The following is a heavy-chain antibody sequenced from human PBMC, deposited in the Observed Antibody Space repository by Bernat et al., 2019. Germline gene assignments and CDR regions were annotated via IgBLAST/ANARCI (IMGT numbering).Heavy chain of an antibody. Sequence: QVQLVQSGAEVKKPGASVKVSCKASGYTFTGYYMHWVRQAPGQGLEWMGWINPNSGGTNYAQKFQDRVTMTRDTSISTAYMELSRLRSDDTAVYYCARVWRSLQDYYYYGMDVWGQGTTVTVSS. CDR2: INPNSGGT. CDR3: ARVWRSLQDYYYYGMDV. V-gene: IGHV1-2*02. D-gene: IGHD4-11*01. CDR1: GYTFTGYY. J-gene: IGHJ6*02.